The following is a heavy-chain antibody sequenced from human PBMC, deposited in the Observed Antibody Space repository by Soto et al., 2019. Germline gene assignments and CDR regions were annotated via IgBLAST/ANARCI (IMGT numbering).Heavy chain of an antibody. D-gene: IGHD6-19*01. J-gene: IGHJ6*02. Sequence: SETLSLTCAVSGGSISSGSYYWSWIRQHPGKGLEWIGYIYNSGSTNYNPSLKSRVTISVDTSKNHFSLKLSSVTAADTAVLYFARGIEGWYQGRYYYGMDVWGQGTTVTVSS. V-gene: IGHV4-61*01. CDR1: GGSISSGSYY. CDR3: ARGIEGWYQGRYYYGMDV. CDR2: IYNSGST.